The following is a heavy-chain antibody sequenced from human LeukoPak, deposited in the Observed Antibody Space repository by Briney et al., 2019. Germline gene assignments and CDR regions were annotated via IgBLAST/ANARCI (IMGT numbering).Heavy chain of an antibody. CDR1: GFTFSSYS. CDR3: TRELAY. CDR2: IGSGSTGI. Sequence: GGSLRLSCVASGFTFSSYSMNWVRQAPGKGLEWVSYIGSGSTGIYYADSVKGRFSISRDDAKSSLYLQLNSLRAEDTAVYYCTRELAYWGQGALVIVSS. J-gene: IGHJ4*02. V-gene: IGHV3-48*01.